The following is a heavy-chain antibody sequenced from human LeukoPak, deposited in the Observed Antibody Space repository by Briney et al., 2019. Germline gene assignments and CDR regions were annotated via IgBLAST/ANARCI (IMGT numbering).Heavy chain of an antibody. CDR1: GYIFTNYY. CDR2: INPSGGST. D-gene: IGHD3-22*01. V-gene: IGHV1-46*01. CDR3: ARAYYYDSSGYYPFDY. Sequence: ASVKVSCKASGYIFTNYYMHWVRQAPGQGLEWMGIINPSGGSTSYAQKFQGRVTMTRDTSTSTVYMELSSLRSEDTAVYHCARAYYYDSSGYYPFDYWGQGTLVTVSS. J-gene: IGHJ4*02.